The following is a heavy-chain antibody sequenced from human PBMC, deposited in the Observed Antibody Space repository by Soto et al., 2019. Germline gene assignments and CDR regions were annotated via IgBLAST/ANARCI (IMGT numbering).Heavy chain of an antibody. CDR3: ARRRATDYYYYGMDV. D-gene: IGHD1-26*01. V-gene: IGHV5-51*01. CDR2: IYPGDPDT. CDR1: GYSFTSYW. Sequence: GESLKISCKGSGYSFTSYWIGWVRQMPGKGLEWMGIIYPGDPDTRYSPSFQGQVTISADKSISTAYLQWSSLKASDTAMYYCARRRATDYYYYGMDVWGQGTTVTVSS. J-gene: IGHJ6*02.